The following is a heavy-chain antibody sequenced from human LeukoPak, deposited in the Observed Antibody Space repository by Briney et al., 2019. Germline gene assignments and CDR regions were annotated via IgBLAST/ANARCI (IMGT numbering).Heavy chain of an antibody. CDR3: ASQGARYLQAYYFHY. CDR1: GGSISSSSYY. V-gene: IGHV4-39*07. D-gene: IGHD5-24*01. CDR2: IYYSGST. J-gene: IGHJ4*02. Sequence: PSETLSLTCTVSGGSISSSSYYWGWIRQPPGKGLEWIGSIYYSGSTYYNPSLKSRVTISVDTSRNQFSLKLSSVTAADTAFYFCASQGARYLQAYYFHYWGQGTLVTVSS.